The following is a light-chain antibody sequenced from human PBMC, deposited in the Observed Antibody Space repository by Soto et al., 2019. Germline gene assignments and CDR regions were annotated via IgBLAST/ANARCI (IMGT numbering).Light chain of an antibody. Sequence: EIVLTQSPGTLSLSPGKRATLSCRASQSVSDSYLAWYQQKPGQAPRLLIYASSRATGIPDRFSGSWSGTDFTLSISRLEPEDFAVYYCQHYGTSALFGPGTRVDIK. CDR2: AS. CDR3: QHYGTSAL. V-gene: IGKV3-20*01. CDR1: QSVSDSY. J-gene: IGKJ3*01.